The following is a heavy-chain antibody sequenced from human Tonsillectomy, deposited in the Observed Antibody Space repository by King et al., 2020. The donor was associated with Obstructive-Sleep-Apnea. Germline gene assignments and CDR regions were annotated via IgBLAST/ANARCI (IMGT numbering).Heavy chain of an antibody. CDR2: TSYDGSNE. CDR1: GFTFSSYA. Sequence: VQLVESGGGVVQPGRSLRLSCAASGFTFSSYAMHWVRQAPGKGLEWVAVTSYDGSNEYYADSVKGRFTISRDNSKNTLYLQMTSLSVEDTAVYFCARRRHDIVVLPAAIDYWGQGTLVTVSS. V-gene: IGHV3-30-3*01. J-gene: IGHJ4*02. D-gene: IGHD2-2*01. CDR3: ARRRHDIVVLPAAIDY.